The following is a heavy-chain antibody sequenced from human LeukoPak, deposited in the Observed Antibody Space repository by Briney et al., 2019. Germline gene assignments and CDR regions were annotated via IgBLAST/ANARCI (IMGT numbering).Heavy chain of an antibody. CDR2: IYSSGST. D-gene: IGHD3-22*01. CDR1: GGSISGYY. V-gene: IGHV4-59*01. CDR3: ARVNYDSSGYSYYFDH. J-gene: IGHJ4*02. Sequence: PSETLSLTCTVSGGSISGYYWSWIRQPPGKGLEWIGYIYSSGSTDYNPSLMSGVTISVDTSKNQFSLKLSSVTAADTAVYYCARVNYDSSGYSYYFDHWGQGALVTVSS.